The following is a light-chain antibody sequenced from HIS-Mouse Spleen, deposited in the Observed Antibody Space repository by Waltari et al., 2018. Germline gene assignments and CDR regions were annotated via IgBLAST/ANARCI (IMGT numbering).Light chain of an antibody. CDR3: QQYGSSPPYT. Sequence: EIVLTQSPGTLSLSPGERATLSCRASPSVSSSYLAWYQQKPGQSPRLLIYGASSRATGIPDRISGSGSGTDFTLTISRLEPEDFAVYYCQQYGSSPPYTFGQGTKLEIK. CDR1: PSVSSSY. V-gene: IGKV3-20*01. CDR2: GAS. J-gene: IGKJ2*01.